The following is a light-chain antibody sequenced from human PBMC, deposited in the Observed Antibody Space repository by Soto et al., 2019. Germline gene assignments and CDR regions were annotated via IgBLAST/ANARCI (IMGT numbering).Light chain of an antibody. CDR1: SSNIGSNT. J-gene: IGLJ1*01. CDR3: ASWDYSLNGHYV. CDR2: INN. V-gene: IGLV1-44*01. Sequence: QSVLTQPPSASGTPGQRVTISCSGSSSNIGSNTVNWYQQLPGTAPKLLIYINNQRPSGVPDRFCGSKSGTSASLAISWLQSEAEADYYCASWDYSLNGHYVFGTGTKLTVL.